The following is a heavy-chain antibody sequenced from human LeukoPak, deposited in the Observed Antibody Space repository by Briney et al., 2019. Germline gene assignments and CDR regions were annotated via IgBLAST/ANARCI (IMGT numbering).Heavy chain of an antibody. Sequence: GGSLRLSCAASGFTFSSYAMHWVRQAPGKGLEWVAVISYDGSNKYYADSVKGRFTISRDNSKNTLYLQMDSLTTEDTAVYYCTRGPMYYYDSSGYPRGNWFDPWGQGTLVTVSS. CDR2: ISYDGSNK. D-gene: IGHD3-22*01. CDR1: GFTFSSYA. CDR3: TRGPMYYYDSSGYPRGNWFDP. J-gene: IGHJ5*02. V-gene: IGHV3-30*04.